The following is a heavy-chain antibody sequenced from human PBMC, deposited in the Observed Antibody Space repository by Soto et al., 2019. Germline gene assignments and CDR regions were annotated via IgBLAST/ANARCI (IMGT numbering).Heavy chain of an antibody. Sequence: QVQLQESDPGLVKLSETLSLTCTVSGGSVSSGTYYWSWIRQPPGQGLEWIGYIYNSGSTNYNPSLKSRVTIPVDTSKNQFSLTLSSVPAADTALYYCVRDGNYWGQGTLVTVSS. D-gene: IGHD1-26*01. CDR1: GGSVSSGTYY. CDR3: VRDGNY. CDR2: IYNSGST. V-gene: IGHV4-61*01. J-gene: IGHJ4*02.